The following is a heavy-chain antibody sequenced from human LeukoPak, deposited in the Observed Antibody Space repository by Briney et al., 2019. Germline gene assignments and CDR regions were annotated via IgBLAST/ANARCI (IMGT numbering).Heavy chain of an antibody. J-gene: IGHJ3*02. CDR2: IYPGDSDT. V-gene: IGHV5-51*01. CDR1: GYSFTSYW. Sequence: NHGESLKISCKGSGYSFTSYWIGWVRQMPGKGLEWMGIIYPGDSDTRYSPSFQGQVTISADKSISTAYLQWSSLKASDTAMYYCARLRRIAAAADAFDIWGQGTMVTVSS. D-gene: IGHD6-13*01. CDR3: ARLRRIAAAADAFDI.